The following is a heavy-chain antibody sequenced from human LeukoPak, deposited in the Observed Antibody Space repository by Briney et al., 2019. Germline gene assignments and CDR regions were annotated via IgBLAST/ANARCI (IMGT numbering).Heavy chain of an antibody. V-gene: IGHV4-59*08. J-gene: IGHJ3*02. CDR1: GGSISSYY. CDR2: IYYSGST. D-gene: IGHD5-18*01. Sequence: SETLSLTCTVSGGSISSYYWSWIRQPPGKGLEWIGYIYYSGSTNYNPSLKSRVTISVDTSKNQFSLKLSSVTAADTAVYYCARHGGYSYGFRPIPPAFDIWVQGTMVTVSS. CDR3: ARHGGYSYGFRPIPPAFDI.